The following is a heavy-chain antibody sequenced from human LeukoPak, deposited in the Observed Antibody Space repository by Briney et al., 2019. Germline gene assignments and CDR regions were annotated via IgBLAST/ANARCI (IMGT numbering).Heavy chain of an antibody. D-gene: IGHD1-1*01. CDR2: FDPEDGET. Sequence: ASVKVSCKVSGYTLTELSMHSGGQAPGKGLEWMGGFDPEDGETIYAQKFQGRVTMTEDTSTDTAYMELSSLRSEDTAVYYCAKYNWNSHDAFDIWGQGTMVTVSS. CDR3: AKYNWNSHDAFDI. V-gene: IGHV1-24*01. J-gene: IGHJ3*02. CDR1: GYTLTELS.